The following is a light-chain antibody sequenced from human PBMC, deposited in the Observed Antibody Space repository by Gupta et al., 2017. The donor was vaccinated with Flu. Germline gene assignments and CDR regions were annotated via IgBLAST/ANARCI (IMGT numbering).Light chain of an antibody. Sequence: IVMTQSPDSLAVPLGERASFNCKSSQTILYSSTNKNFLGWYQQKPGQPPRLLIYWASTRESGVPDRFRASGSGTDFTLTISSLQAEDVAVYYCQQYYGTPTFGGGTKVEIK. V-gene: IGKV4-1*01. J-gene: IGKJ4*01. CDR3: QQYYGTPT. CDR1: QTILYSSTNKNF. CDR2: WAS.